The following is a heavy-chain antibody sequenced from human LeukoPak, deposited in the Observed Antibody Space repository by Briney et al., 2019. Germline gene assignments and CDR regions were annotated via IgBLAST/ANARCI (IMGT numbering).Heavy chain of an antibody. V-gene: IGHV4-34*01. CDR2: INHSGST. CDR1: GGSFSGYY. D-gene: IGHD3-22*01. CDR3: ARGLAYYDSSGYYYRGRDNDAFDI. J-gene: IGHJ3*02. Sequence: TSETLSLTCAVYGGSFSGYYWRWIRQPPGKGLEWIGEINHSGSTNYNPSLKSRVTISVDTSKNQFSLKLSSVTAADTAVYYCARGLAYYDSSGYYYRGRDNDAFDIWGQGTMVTVSS.